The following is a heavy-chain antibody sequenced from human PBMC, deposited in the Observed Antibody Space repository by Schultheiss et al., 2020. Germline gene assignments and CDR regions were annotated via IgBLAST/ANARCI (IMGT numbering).Heavy chain of an antibody. V-gene: IGHV1-18*01. CDR2: ISPYNGNT. D-gene: IGHD2/OR15-2a*01. Sequence: ASVKVSFKTSGSTFSNSGISWVRQAPGQGLEWMGWISPYNGNTKYSRKFQGRVTMTMDTSTRTAYMELRSLRSDDTAVYYCATDPEYSGAYLDYWGQGTLVTVSS. CDR3: ATDPEYSGAYLDY. CDR1: GSTFSNSG. J-gene: IGHJ4*02.